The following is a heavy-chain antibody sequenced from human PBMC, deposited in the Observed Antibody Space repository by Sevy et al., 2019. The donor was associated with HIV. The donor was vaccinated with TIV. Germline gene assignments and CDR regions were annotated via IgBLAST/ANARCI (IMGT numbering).Heavy chain of an antibody. Sequence: GGSLRLSCKGSGYSFTSYWIGWVRQMPGKGLEWMGIIYPGDSDTRYSPSFQGQVTISADKSISTAYLQWSILKASDTAMYYCARLRYCSGGSCSNFDYWGQGTLVTVSS. CDR1: GYSFTSYW. J-gene: IGHJ4*02. CDR3: ARLRYCSGGSCSNFDY. V-gene: IGHV5-51*01. D-gene: IGHD2-15*01. CDR2: IYPGDSDT.